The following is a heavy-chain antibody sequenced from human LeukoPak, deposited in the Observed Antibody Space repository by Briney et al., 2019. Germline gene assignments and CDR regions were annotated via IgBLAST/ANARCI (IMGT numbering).Heavy chain of an antibody. J-gene: IGHJ4*02. Sequence: GGSLRLSCAASGFTFSSYAMSWVRQAPGKGLEWVSAISGSGGSTYYADSVKGRFTISRDNSKNTLYLQMNSLRADDTAVYYCAKPAGSHYYDSSGYYFDYWGQGTLVTVSS. CDR1: GFTFSSYA. CDR3: AKPAGSHYYDSSGYYFDY. V-gene: IGHV3-23*01. CDR2: ISGSGGST. D-gene: IGHD3-22*01.